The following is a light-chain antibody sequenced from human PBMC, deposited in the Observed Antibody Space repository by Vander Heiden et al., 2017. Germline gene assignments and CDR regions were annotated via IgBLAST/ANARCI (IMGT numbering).Light chain of an antibody. J-gene: IGKJ1*01. Sequence: DIVMTQSPLSLPVTPGEPAPISCRSSQSLLHSNGYNYLDWYLQKPGQSPQLLIYLGSNRASGVPDRFSGSGSGTDFTLKISRVEAEDVGVYYCMQALQTHTFGQGTKVEIK. CDR3: MQALQTHT. CDR2: LGS. V-gene: IGKV2-28*01. CDR1: QSLLHSNGYNY.